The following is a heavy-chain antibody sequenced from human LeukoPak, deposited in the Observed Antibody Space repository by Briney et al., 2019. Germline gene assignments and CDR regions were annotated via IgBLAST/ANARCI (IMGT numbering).Heavy chain of an antibody. CDR2: IYHSVSA. J-gene: IGHJ4*02. CDR3: VRYCSSTTCYTRAVDY. Sequence: PSETLSLTRTVSGYSITIGYNWASIRQPPGKVLEWIWSIYHSVSAHYNPSLKSRVTISVDTSKNQFSLKLSSVTAADTAVYYCVRYCSSTTCYTRAVDYWGQGTLVTVSS. CDR1: GYSITIGYN. D-gene: IGHD2-2*02. V-gene: IGHV4-38-2*02.